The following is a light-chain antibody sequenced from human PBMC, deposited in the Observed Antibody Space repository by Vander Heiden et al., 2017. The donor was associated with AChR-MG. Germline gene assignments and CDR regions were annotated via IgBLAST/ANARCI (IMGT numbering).Light chain of an antibody. CDR1: SSDVGGYNY. CDR2: DVS. CDR3: CSYAGSYTKV. V-gene: IGLV2-11*01. Sequence: QSALTQPRSVSGSPGQSVTISCTGTSSDVGGYNYVSWYQQHPSKAPKRMIYDVSKRPSGVPDRFSGSKSGNTASLTISGLQAEDEAYYYCCSYAGSYTKVFGGGTKLTVL. J-gene: IGLJ3*02.